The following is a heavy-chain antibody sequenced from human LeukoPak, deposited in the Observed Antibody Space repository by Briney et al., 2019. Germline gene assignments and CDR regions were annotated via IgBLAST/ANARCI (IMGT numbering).Heavy chain of an antibody. CDR1: GYTLTGYY. CDR3: ARDGGFYDNSGYFYS. J-gene: IGHJ4*02. Sequence: ASVKVSCKASGYTLTGYYMHWVRQAPGQGLEWMGCINPNSGDTNYAQKFQGRVTMTRDTSISTAYMELSSLRSDDTAVYYCARDGGFYDNSGYFYSWGQGTLVTVSS. D-gene: IGHD3-22*01. V-gene: IGHV1-2*02. CDR2: INPNSGDT.